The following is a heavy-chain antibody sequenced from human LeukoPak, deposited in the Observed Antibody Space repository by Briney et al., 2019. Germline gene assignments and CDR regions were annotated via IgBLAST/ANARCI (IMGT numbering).Heavy chain of an antibody. CDR2: ISSSGSNT. D-gene: IGHD6-13*01. CDR1: EFTYG. Sequence: GGSLRLSCAASEFTYGMNWARQAPGKGLECVSAISSSGSNTYYADSVKGRFTISRDNSKNTLYLQMNSLRAEDTAVYYCARALKRGSSWYWVWFDPWGQGTLVTVSS. J-gene: IGHJ5*02. CDR3: ARALKRGSSWYWVWFDP. V-gene: IGHV3-23*01.